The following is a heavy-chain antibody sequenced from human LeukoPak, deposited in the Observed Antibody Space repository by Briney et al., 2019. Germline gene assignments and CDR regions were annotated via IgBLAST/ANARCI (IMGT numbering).Heavy chain of an antibody. CDR2: INPYTGDT. Sequence: ASVKVSCKASGYTLTGYYIHWVRQAPGQGLEWMGWINPYTGDTNSAQKFQGRVTMTRDTSISTAYMELSRLRSDDTAVYYCARVKYPDYYDTFDYWGQGTLVTVSS. J-gene: IGHJ4*02. CDR3: ARVKYPDYYDTFDY. D-gene: IGHD3-22*01. CDR1: GYTLTGYY. V-gene: IGHV1-2*02.